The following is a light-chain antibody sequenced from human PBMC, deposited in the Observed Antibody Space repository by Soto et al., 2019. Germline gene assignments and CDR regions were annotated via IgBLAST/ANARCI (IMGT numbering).Light chain of an antibody. CDR3: LLFSGGVVV. Sequence: QAVVTQEPSLTVSPGGTGTLTCASSTGAVTSGSYAKWLQQKPGQAPRALIYSTSSKHSWTPARFSGSLLGDKAALTLSGVQPEDEADYYCLLFSGGVVVFGGGTKLTV. CDR1: TGAVTSGSY. J-gene: IGLJ3*02. CDR2: STS. V-gene: IGLV7-43*01.